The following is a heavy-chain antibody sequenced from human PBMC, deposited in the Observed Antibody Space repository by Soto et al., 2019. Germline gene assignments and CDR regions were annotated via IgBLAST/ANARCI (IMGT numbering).Heavy chain of an antibody. V-gene: IGHV1-18*01. CDR2: ISAYNGNT. J-gene: IGHJ4*02. CDR1: GYTFTSYG. Sequence: ASVKVSCKASGYTFTSYGISWVRQAPGQGLEWMGWISAYNGNTNYAQKLQGRVTMTTDTSTSTAYMELRSLRSDDTAVYYCARVGRRYCSGGSCYADYWGQGTLVTVSS. D-gene: IGHD2-15*01. CDR3: ARVGRRYCSGGSCYADY.